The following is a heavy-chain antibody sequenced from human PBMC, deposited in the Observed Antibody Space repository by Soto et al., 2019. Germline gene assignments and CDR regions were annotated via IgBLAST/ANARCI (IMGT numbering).Heavy chain of an antibody. CDR1: GYTITSYY. V-gene: IGHV1-46*01. J-gene: IGHJ6*02. CDR2: INPSSSAT. Sequence: ASVKVSCKASGYTITSYYMHWVRQAPGQGLEWMGIINPSSSATRYSQKFQGRVTMTRDVSTSTVYMEMSGLRSEDTAVYYCARGYCSSGKCYSIYYYDMDVWGQGTTVTVSS. D-gene: IGHD2-2*01. CDR3: ARGYCSSGKCYSIYYYDMDV.